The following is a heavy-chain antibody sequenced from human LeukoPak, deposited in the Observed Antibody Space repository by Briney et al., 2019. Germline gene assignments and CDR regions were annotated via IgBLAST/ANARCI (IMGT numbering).Heavy chain of an antibody. V-gene: IGHV3-33*01. CDR2: IWSDGSHQ. CDR3: ARASCPFDF. J-gene: IGHJ4*02. CDR1: GFIFSVYG. Sequence: GGSLRLSCAASGFIFSVYGIHWVRQAPGRGLEWVAVIWSDGSHQFYADSVKGRFTISRDNSMNTLYLVMNSLRAEDTAVYYCARASCPFDFWGQGTLVTVSS.